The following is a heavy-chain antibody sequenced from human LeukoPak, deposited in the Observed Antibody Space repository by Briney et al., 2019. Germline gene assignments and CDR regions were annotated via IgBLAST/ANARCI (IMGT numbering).Heavy chain of an antibody. Sequence: SETLSLTCSVSGGSISDYYWSWIRLSPGTGLGWIGYMDYSGSAAYNPSLRGRVTISIDTSKKQFSLEVTSVTAADTAVYFCARRKRGSGGPFDSWGHGTLVTVSS. CDR2: MDYSGSA. J-gene: IGHJ4*01. CDR3: ARRKRGSGGPFDS. CDR1: GGSISDYY. D-gene: IGHD6-19*01. V-gene: IGHV4-59*08.